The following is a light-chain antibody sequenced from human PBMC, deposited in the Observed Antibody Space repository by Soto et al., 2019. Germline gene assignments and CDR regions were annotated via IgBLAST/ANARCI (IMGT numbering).Light chain of an antibody. J-gene: IGKJ4*01. CDR1: QNILSN. CDR2: DAS. Sequence: EIVSAHSAATLSLSLVERVALSCRASQNILSNLAWYQQKPGQAPRLLIYDASNRATGIPARFSGSGSGTDFTLTISSLEPEDFAVYYCQQRSNWPLTFGRGTKVDI. V-gene: IGKV3-11*01. CDR3: QQRSNWPLT.